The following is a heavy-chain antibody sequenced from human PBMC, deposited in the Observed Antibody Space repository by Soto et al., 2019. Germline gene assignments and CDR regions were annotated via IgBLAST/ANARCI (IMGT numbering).Heavy chain of an antibody. CDR2: IKSKTDGGTT. CDR3: TTDTQPLCCSGGSGYSSPFY. CDR1: GFTFSNAW. V-gene: IGHV3-15*01. D-gene: IGHD2-15*01. J-gene: IGHJ4*02. Sequence: EVQLVESGGGLVKPGGSLRLSCAASGFTFSNAWMSWVRQAPGKGLEWVGRIKSKTDGGTTDYSAPVKGRFTISKDDSQNTLYLQMNSLKTEDTAVYYCTTDTQPLCCSGGSGYSSPFYWGQGTLVTVSS.